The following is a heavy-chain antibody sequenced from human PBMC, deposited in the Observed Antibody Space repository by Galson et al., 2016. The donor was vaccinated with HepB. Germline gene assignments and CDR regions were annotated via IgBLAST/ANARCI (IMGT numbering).Heavy chain of an antibody. CDR1: GFTFGDYA. CDR3: AQGGSSWYDWFDP. Sequence: SLRLSCATSGFTFGDYAMSWFRQAPGKGLEWVGFIRSETYGGTTEYAASVRGRFTISRDDSKSIAYLQMNSLKTEDTAMYYCAQGGSSWYDWFDPWGQGTLVTVSS. D-gene: IGHD6-13*01. V-gene: IGHV3-49*03. CDR2: IRSETYGGTT. J-gene: IGHJ5*02.